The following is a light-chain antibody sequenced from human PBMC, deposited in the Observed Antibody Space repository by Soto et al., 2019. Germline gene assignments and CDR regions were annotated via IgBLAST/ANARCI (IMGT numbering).Light chain of an antibody. CDR1: QALSNY. CDR2: AAS. CDR3: QEYTSVPIT. Sequence: DIQLPKTPSVLSASVGDTVTITCRASQALSNYLAWYQQKPGKVPNLLIYAASTLQSGVPSRFSGSGSGTDFTLIISSLQPEDAAPYYCQEYTSVPITFGGGTKV. V-gene: IGKV1-27*01. J-gene: IGKJ4*01.